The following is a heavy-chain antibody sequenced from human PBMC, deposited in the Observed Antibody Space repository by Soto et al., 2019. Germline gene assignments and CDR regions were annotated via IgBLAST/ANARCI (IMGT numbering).Heavy chain of an antibody. V-gene: IGHV1-69*01. J-gene: IGHJ4*02. CDR2: IIPIFGTA. CDR3: ARDPGFYYDILTGYPPDY. Sequence: QVQLVQSGAEVKKPGSSVKVSCKASGGTFSSYAISWVRQAPGQGLEWMGGIIPIFGTANYAQKFQGRVTITADESTSTAYMELSSLRSEDTAVYYCARDPGFYYDILTGYPPDYWGQGTLVTVSS. CDR1: GGTFSSYA. D-gene: IGHD3-9*01.